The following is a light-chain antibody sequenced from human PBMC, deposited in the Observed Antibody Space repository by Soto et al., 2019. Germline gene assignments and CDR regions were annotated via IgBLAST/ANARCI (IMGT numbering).Light chain of an antibody. Sequence: EVVLTQSPVTLSLSPGARATLSCRASQSFRGLLAWYQQNPGQAHRLLIYDAYNRATGIPPRFSGSGSGTDFTLTISSLAPEDSAVYYCQQRHMWPITFGQGTLLEIK. CDR2: DAY. CDR1: QSFRGL. CDR3: QQRHMWPIT. V-gene: IGKV3-11*01. J-gene: IGKJ5*01.